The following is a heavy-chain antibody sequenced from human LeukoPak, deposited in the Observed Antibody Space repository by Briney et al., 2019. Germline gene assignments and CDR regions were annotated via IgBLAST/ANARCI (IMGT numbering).Heavy chain of an antibody. CDR3: ARDPDY. Sequence: SSETLSLTCTVSGGSISSGSYYWSWLRQPAGKGLEWIGRIYTSGSTNYNPSLKSRVTISVDTSKNQFSLKLSSVTAADTAVYYCARDPDYWGQGTLVTVSS. J-gene: IGHJ4*02. CDR2: IYTSGST. CDR1: GGSISSGSYY. V-gene: IGHV4-61*02.